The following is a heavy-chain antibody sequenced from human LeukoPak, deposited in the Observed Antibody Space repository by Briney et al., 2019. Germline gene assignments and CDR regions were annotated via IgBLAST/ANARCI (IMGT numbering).Heavy chain of an antibody. D-gene: IGHD2-15*01. CDR3: ARDGCSGGSCCRMGYYMDV. J-gene: IGHJ6*03. CDR2: IYPGDSDT. Sequence: GGSPKISCQGSGYRFTSYWIGWVRQVPGKGLEWMGIIYPGDSDTRYSPSFQGQVTISPGKSISTAYLQWSSLKASDTAMYYCARDGCSGGSCCRMGYYMDVWGKGTTVPVSS. CDR1: GYRFTSYW. V-gene: IGHV5-51*01.